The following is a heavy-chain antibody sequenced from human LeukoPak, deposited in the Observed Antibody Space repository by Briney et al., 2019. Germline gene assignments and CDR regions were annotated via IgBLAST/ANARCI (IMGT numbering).Heavy chain of an antibody. CDR2: IYYSGST. CDR3: ARDQRTGMGYYHYMDV. V-gene: IGHV4-59*01. J-gene: IGHJ6*03. Sequence: SETLSLTCTVSGGSIGSYYWSWIRQPPGKGLEWIGYIYYSGSTNYNPSLKSRVTISVDTSKNQFSLKLSSVTAADTAVYYCARDQRTGMGYYHYMDVWGKGTTVTVSS. D-gene: IGHD7-27*01. CDR1: GGSIGSYY.